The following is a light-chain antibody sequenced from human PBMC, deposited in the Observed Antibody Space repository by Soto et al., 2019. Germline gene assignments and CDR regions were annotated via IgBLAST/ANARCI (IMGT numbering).Light chain of an antibody. J-gene: IGLJ3*02. CDR2: NNN. CDR3: ATWGDNLTARGV. V-gene: IGLV1-44*01. CDR1: RSNIGNNA. Sequence: QSVLTQPPSASGTPGQRVTISCSGSRSNIGNNAVSWYQQFPGTAPKLLIYNNNQRPSGVPDRFSGSKSGTSASLAISGLQSGEVADDDRATWGDNLTARGVFGGGTKLTVL.